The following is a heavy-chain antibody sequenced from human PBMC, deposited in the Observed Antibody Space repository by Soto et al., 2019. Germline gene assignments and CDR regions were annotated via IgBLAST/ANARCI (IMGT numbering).Heavy chain of an antibody. J-gene: IGHJ5*01. CDR2: ISGGGYNT. D-gene: IGHD6-13*01. CDR1: GFTFSNYA. Sequence: EVQLLESGGGLVQPGGSLRLSCAASGFTFSNYAMSWVRQAPGKGLEWVSAISGGGYNTYYADSVKGRFSISRDDSKYTVSLQMNSLRAEDTAIYYCAKRRLPERSLVLGNWFDSWGQGTLVTVSS. CDR3: AKRRLPERSLVLGNWFDS. V-gene: IGHV3-23*01.